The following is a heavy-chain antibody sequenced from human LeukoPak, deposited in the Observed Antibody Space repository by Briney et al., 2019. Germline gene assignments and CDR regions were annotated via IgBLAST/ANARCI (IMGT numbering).Heavy chain of an antibody. Sequence: VASVKVSCKASGYTFTSYDINWVRQATGQGLEWMGWMNPNSGNTGYAQKFQGRVTMTRNTSISTAYMELSSLRSEDTAVYYCARDASSSTTLDYWGQGTLVTVSS. CDR2: MNPNSGNT. D-gene: IGHD3-16*01. V-gene: IGHV1-8*01. CDR1: GYTFTSYD. CDR3: ARDASSSTTLDY. J-gene: IGHJ4*02.